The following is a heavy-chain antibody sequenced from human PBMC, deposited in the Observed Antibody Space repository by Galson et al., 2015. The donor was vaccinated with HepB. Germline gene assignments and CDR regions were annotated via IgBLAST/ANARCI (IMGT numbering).Heavy chain of an antibody. CDR1: GFTFSSYG. V-gene: IGHV3-33*01. J-gene: IGHJ4*02. CDR2: IWYDGSNK. Sequence: SLRLSCAASGFTFSSYGMHWVRQAPGKGLEWVAVIWYDGSNKYYADSVKGRFTISRDNSKNTLYQQMNSLRAEDTAVYYCASGGGHYDSSGYVLGYWGQGTLVTVSS. CDR3: ASGGGHYDSSGYVLGY. D-gene: IGHD3-22*01.